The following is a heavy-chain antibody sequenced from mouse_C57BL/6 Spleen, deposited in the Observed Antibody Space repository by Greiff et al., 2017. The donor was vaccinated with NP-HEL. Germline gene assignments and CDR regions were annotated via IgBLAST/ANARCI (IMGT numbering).Heavy chain of an antibody. CDR3: ARHYYGSSYGFAY. D-gene: IGHD1-1*01. Sequence: VKLQESGADLAKPGASVKLSCKASGYTFTSYWMHWVKQRPGQGLEWIGYINPSSGYTKYNQKFKDKATLTADKSSSTAYMQLSSLTYEDSAVYSCARHYYGSSYGFAYWGQGTLVTVSA. CDR1: GYTFTSYW. V-gene: IGHV1-7*01. CDR2: INPSSGYT. J-gene: IGHJ3*01.